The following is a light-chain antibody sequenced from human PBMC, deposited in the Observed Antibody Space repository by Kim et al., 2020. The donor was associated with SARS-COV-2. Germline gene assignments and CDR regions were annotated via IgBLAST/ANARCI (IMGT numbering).Light chain of an antibody. CDR1: VLAKRY. CDR3: YSAADNNWL. V-gene: IGLV3-27*01. Sequence: SYELTQPSSVSVSPAQTARITCSGDVLAKRYARWFQQKPGQAPLLVIYKDSKRPSGIPERFSGSSSGTTVTLTISGAQVEDEADYYCYSAADNNWLFGGGTKVTVL. CDR2: KDS. J-gene: IGLJ3*02.